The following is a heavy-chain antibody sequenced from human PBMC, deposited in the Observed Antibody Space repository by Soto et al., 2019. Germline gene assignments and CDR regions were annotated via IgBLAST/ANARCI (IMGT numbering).Heavy chain of an antibody. Sequence: GCIFSYYGRCIRNTPGKGLEWIGYIYYSGSTNYNPSLKSRVTISVDTSKNQFSLKLSSVTAADTAVYYCARGGRNWNDYNWFDPWGQGTLVTVSS. D-gene: IGHD1-1*01. J-gene: IGHJ5*02. CDR2: IYYSGST. CDR1: GCIFSYY. V-gene: IGHV4-59*01. CDR3: ARGGRNWNDYNWFDP.